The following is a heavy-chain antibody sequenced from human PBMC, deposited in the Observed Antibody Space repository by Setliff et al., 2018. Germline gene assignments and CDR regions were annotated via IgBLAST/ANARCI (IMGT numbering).Heavy chain of an antibody. Sequence: ASVKVSCKTSGYTFTDYYIHWVRQAPGEGLEWMGWLNPKNNDTSYAQKFQGRVTMTWDTSITTAYMDLGRLMSHDTAVYFCARVSEQYLAFDYWGQGTLVTVSS. J-gene: IGHJ4*02. CDR1: GYTFTDYY. V-gene: IGHV1-2*02. CDR3: ARVSEQYLAFDY. CDR2: LNPKNNDT. D-gene: IGHD4-4*01.